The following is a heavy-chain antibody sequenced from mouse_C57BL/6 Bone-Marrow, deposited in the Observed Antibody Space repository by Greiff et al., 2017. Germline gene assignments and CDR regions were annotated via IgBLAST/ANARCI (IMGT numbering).Heavy chain of an antibody. CDR2: ISDGGSYT. Sequence: EVQGVESGGGLVKPGGSLKLSCAASGFTFSSYAMSWVRQTPEKRLEWVATISDGGSYTYYPDNVKGRFTISRDNAKNNLYLQMSHLKSEDTAMYYCARDRGLYYAMDYWGQGTSVTVSS. J-gene: IGHJ4*01. V-gene: IGHV5-4*01. CDR1: GFTFSSYA. CDR3: ARDRGLYYAMDY.